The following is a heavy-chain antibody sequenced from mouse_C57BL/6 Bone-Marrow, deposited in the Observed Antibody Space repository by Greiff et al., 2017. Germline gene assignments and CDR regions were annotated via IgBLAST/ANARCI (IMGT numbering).Heavy chain of an antibody. CDR1: GYTFTSYW. D-gene: IGHD5-1*01. CDR3: ARRLEYHSGVYYAMDY. CDR2: IDPNSGGT. Sequence: QVQLQQPGAELVKPGASVKLSCKASGYTFTSYWMHWVKQRPGRGLEWIGRIDPNSGGTKYNEQFQSKATLTVDQPSSTAYMQLSSLTSEDSAVYYCARRLEYHSGVYYAMDYWGQGTSVTVSS. V-gene: IGHV1-72*01. J-gene: IGHJ4*01.